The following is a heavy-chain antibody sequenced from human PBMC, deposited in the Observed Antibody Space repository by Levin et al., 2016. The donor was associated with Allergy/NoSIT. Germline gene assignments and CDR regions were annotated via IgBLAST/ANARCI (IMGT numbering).Heavy chain of an antibody. V-gene: IGHV1-69*06. Sequence: WVRQAPGQGLEWMGGIIPIFGTANYAQKFQGRVTITADKSTSTAYMELSSLRSEDTAVYYCARVGRMVRGVIISHYYYGMDVWGQGTTVTVSS. CDR3: ARVGRMVRGVIISHYYYGMDV. J-gene: IGHJ6*02. D-gene: IGHD3-10*01. CDR2: IIPIFGTA.